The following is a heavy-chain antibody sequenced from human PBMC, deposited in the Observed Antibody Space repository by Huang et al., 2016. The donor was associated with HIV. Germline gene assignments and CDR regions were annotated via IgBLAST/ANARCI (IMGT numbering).Heavy chain of an antibody. CDR3: TTVGIVPYSGYDAYDY. J-gene: IGHJ4*02. Sequence: EVQLVESGGGLVKPGGSPRLSCAASGFSFSKAWMTWVRQAPGKGWEWVGLIKSNTDGGTTDYAAPVKCRFAISRDDSKSTLYLQMNSLKIEDTAVYFCTTVGIVPYSGYDAYDYWGQGTLVTVSS. D-gene: IGHD5-12*01. CDR2: IKSNTDGGTT. V-gene: IGHV3-15*01. CDR1: GFSFSKAW.